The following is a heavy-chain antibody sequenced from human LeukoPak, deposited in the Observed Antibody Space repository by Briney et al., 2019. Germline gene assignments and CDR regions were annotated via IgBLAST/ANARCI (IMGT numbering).Heavy chain of an antibody. J-gene: IGHJ4*02. CDR3: VKDQREAYGSGWSRDFDY. CDR1: GFTFSIYG. D-gene: IGHD6-19*01. V-gene: IGHV3-30*18. CDR2: IANDAKTT. Sequence: GGSLRLSCAASGFTFSIYGMHWVRQAPGKGLEWVAVIANDAKTTYYADSVKGRFTISRDNSKNTLYLQLDSLRAEDTAVYYCVKDQREAYGSGWSRDFDYWGQGTLVTVSS.